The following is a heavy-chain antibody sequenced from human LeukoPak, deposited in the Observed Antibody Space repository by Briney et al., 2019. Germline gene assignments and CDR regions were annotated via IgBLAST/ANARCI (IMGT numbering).Heavy chain of an antibody. CDR3: ASPPEYYYDSSGYYYDY. CDR2: INHSGST. J-gene: IGHJ4*02. Sequence: SETLSLTCAVYGGSFSGYYWSWIRQPPGKGLEWIGEINHSGSTNYNPSLKSRVTISVDTSKNQFSLKLSSVTAAGTAVYYCASPPEYYYDSSGYYYDYWGQGTLVTVSS. V-gene: IGHV4-34*01. CDR1: GGSFSGYY. D-gene: IGHD3-22*01.